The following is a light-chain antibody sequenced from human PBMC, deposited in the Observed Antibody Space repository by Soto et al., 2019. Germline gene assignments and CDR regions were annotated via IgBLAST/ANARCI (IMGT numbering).Light chain of an antibody. CDR1: QSVSGK. Sequence: EVMMTQSPANLSVSPGERATLSCRASQSVSGKLAWYQQKPGQDPRLLLNDASNRANGIPARFSGSGSGTEFNLTIGSLQAEDFAVYYCQQSNNWPWTFGQGTKVDIK. V-gene: IGKV3-15*01. CDR2: DAS. CDR3: QQSNNWPWT. J-gene: IGKJ1*01.